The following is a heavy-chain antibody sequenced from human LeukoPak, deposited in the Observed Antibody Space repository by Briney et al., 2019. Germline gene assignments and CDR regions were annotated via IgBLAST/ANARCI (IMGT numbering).Heavy chain of an antibody. CDR2: ISSSSSYI. CDR3: VREASGGTKGVSGTFDI. CDR1: GFTFSSYS. J-gene: IGHJ3*02. V-gene: IGHV3-21*01. D-gene: IGHD6-13*01. Sequence: GGSLRLSCAASGFTFSSYSMNWVRQAPGKGLEWVSSISSSSSYIYYADSVKGRFTISRDNAKNSLYLQMNSLRAEDTAAYHCVREASGGTKGVSGTFDIWGQGTLVTVSS.